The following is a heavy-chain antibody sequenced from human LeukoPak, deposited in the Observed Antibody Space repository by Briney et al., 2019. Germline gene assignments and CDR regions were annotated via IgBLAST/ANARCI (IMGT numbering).Heavy chain of an antibody. CDR3: AKVLSAVTDAFDI. J-gene: IGHJ3*02. CDR2: IRYDGSKK. CDR1: GGSISSSNW. D-gene: IGHD4-17*01. V-gene: IGHV3-30*02. Sequence: PSGTLSLTCAVSGGSISSSNWWSWVRQAPGKGLEWVAFIRYDGSKKGYADSVKGRFTIPRDNSNNTLYLQMNSLRAEDAAVYYCAKVLSAVTDAFDIWGQGTMVTVSS.